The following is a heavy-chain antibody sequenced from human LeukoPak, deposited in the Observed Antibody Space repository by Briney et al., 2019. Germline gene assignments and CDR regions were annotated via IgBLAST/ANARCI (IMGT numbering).Heavy chain of an antibody. CDR1: GGSFSGYY. J-gene: IGHJ4*02. V-gene: IGHV4-34*01. Sequence: PSETLSLTCAVYGGSFSGYYWSWIRQPPGKGLEWIGEINHSGSTNYNPSLKSRVTISVDTSKNQFSLKLSSVTAADTAVYYCARPPYGSGSNDDYWGQGTLVTVSS. CDR3: ARPPYGSGSNDDY. D-gene: IGHD3-10*01. CDR2: INHSGST.